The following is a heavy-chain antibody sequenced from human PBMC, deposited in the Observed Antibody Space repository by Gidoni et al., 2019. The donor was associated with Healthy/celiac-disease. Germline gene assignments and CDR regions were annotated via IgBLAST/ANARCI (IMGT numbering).Heavy chain of an antibody. J-gene: IGHJ6*03. D-gene: IGHD2-2*02. CDR1: GFTFSSYG. Sequence: QVQLVESGGGVVQPGRSLRLSCAASGFTFSSYGMHWVRQAPGKGLEWVAVIWYDVSNKYYADSVKGRFTISRDNSKNTLYLQMNSLRAEDTAVYYCARELREYCSSTSCYTVNYYYYYMDVWGKGTTVTVSS. CDR3: ARELREYCSSTSCYTVNYYYYYMDV. CDR2: IWYDVSNK. V-gene: IGHV3-33*01.